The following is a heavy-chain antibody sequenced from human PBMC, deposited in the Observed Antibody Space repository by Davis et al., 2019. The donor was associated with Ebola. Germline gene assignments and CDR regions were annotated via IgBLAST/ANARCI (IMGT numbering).Heavy chain of an antibody. V-gene: IGHV3-30-3*01. CDR3: AAEGGIVVVPAARNWFDP. J-gene: IGHJ5*02. Sequence: GESLKISCAASGFTFSSYAMHWVRQAPGKGLEWVAVISYDGSNKYYADSVKGRFTISRDNSKNTLYLQMNSLRAEDTAVYYCAAEGGIVVVPAARNWFDPWGQGTLVTVSS. CDR1: GFTFSSYA. D-gene: IGHD2-2*01. CDR2: ISYDGSNK.